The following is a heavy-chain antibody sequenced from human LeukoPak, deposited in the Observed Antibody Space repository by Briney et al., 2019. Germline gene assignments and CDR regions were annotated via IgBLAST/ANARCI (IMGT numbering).Heavy chain of an antibody. CDR1: GGSFSGYY. Sequence: SETLSLTCAVYGGSFSGYYWSWIRQPPGKGLEWIGEINHSGSTNYNPSLKSRVTISVDTSKNQFSLKLSSVTAADTAVYYCARGEYYDITEGFDYWGQGTLVTVSS. CDR2: INHSGST. D-gene: IGHD3-9*01. J-gene: IGHJ4*02. V-gene: IGHV4-34*01. CDR3: ARGEYYDITEGFDY.